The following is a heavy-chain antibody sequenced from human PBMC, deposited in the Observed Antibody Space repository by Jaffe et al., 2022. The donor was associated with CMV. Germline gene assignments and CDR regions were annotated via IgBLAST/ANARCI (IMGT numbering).Heavy chain of an antibody. Sequence: QVTLRESGPALVKPTQTVTLTCTCSGFSLNTPGMRVTWTRQPPGKALEWLALLDWDDDKYYSTSLKTRLTISKDTSKNQVVLTMTNMGPIDTATYYCARATRNCSGGSCYEFGAPFDTWGQGTLVTVSS. D-gene: IGHD2-15*01. CDR1: GFSLNTPGMR. CDR2: LDWDDDK. CDR3: ARATRNCSGGSCYEFGAPFDT. V-gene: IGHV2-70*01. J-gene: IGHJ4*02.